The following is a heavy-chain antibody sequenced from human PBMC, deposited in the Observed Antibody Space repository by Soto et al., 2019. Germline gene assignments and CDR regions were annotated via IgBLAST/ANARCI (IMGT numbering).Heavy chain of an antibody. CDR2: IYYSGST. V-gene: IGHV4-39*01. D-gene: IGHD3-3*01. CDR3: ARHARLRRITIPLEEPGAFDI. J-gene: IGHJ3*02. Sequence: SETLSLTCTVSGGSISSSSYYWGWIRQPPGKGLEWIGSIYYSGSTYYNPSLKSRVTISVDTSKNQFSLKLSSVTAADTAVYYCARHARLRRITIPLEEPGAFDIWGQGTMVTVSS. CDR1: GGSISSSSYY.